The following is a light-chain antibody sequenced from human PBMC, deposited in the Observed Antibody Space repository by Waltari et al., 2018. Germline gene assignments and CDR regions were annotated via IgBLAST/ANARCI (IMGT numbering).Light chain of an antibody. CDR3: QELNIFPLT. V-gene: IGKV1-9*01. Sequence: DIQLTQSPSLLSASVGDRVTITCRASQAINGCLAWYQVRPGRAPKLLVYDTSTLQSGVPSRFSGSESGTDFTLTISTLQPEDCATYYCQELNIFPLTFGGGTKVEIK. CDR1: QAINGC. CDR2: DTS. J-gene: IGKJ4*01.